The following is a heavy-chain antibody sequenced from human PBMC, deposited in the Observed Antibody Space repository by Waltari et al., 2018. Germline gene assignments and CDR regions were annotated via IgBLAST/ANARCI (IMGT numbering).Heavy chain of an antibody. CDR3: ARASRRSIVGATSDFDY. D-gene: IGHD1-26*01. CDR2: INTNTGNP. V-gene: IGHV7-4-1*02. J-gene: IGHJ4*02. CDR1: GYTFTSYA. Sequence: QVQLAQSGSELKKPGASVTVSCKASGYTFTSYAMNWVRQASVQGLVWRGWINTNTGNPTYAQGFTGRFVFSLDTSVSTAYMQISSLKAEDTAVYYGARASRRSIVGATSDFDYWGQGTLVTVSS.